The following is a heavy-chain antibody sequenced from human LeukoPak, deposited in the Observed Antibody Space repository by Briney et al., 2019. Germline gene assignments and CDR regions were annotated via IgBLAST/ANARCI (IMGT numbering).Heavy chain of an antibody. V-gene: IGHV4-39*07. Sequence: SETLSLTCTVSGGSISSSSYYWGWIRQPPGKGLEWIGSIYYSGSTYYNPSLKSRVTISVDTSKNQFSLKLSSVTAADTAVYYCARATAARRYYYYYMDVWGKGTTVTVSS. CDR3: ARATAARRYYYYYMDV. CDR2: IYYSGST. D-gene: IGHD6-6*01. CDR1: GGSISSSSYY. J-gene: IGHJ6*03.